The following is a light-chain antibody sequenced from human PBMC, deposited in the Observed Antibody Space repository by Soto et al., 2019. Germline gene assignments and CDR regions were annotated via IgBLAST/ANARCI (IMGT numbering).Light chain of an antibody. V-gene: IGKV3-11*01. Sequence: VRTQSPATLSVSPGAGGTLSCRASESVTNYLAWYQQKPGQAPRLLVYDVSNRATGIPARFSGGGSGTDFTLTISNLEPEDFAVYYCQQYGSSPRPFGQGAMV. CDR1: ESVTNY. J-gene: IGKJ1*01. CDR3: QQYGSSPRP. CDR2: DVS.